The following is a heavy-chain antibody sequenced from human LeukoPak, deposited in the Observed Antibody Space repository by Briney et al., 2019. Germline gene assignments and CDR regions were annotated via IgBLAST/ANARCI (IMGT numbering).Heavy chain of an antibody. Sequence: GGSLRLSCVASGVTLREYWMSWLRQAPGKGLEWVANVNEDGSAKHYVDSVKGRFTVSRDNAKNSLYLQMDSLRAEDTAVYYCARYIGGYDSCHNWGQGTLVTVSS. CDR3: ARYIGGYDSCHN. J-gene: IGHJ4*02. D-gene: IGHD3-16*01. CDR2: VNEDGSAK. V-gene: IGHV3-7*03. CDR1: GVTLREYW.